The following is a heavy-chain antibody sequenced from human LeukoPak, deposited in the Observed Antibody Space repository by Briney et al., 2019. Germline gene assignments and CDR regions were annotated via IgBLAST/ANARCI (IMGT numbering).Heavy chain of an antibody. J-gene: IGHJ4*02. V-gene: IGHV3-23*01. D-gene: IGHD3-22*01. CDR2: ISGSGGST. CDR3: AKERYDSSGYQDY. Sequence: GGFLRLSCAASGFTFSSYAMSWVRQAPGKGLEWVSAISGSGGSTYYADFVKGRFTISRDNSKNTLYLQMNSLRAEDTAVYYCAKERYDSSGYQDYWGQGTLVTVSS. CDR1: GFTFSSYA.